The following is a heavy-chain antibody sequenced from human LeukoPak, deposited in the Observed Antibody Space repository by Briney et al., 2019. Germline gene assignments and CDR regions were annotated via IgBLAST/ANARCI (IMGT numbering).Heavy chain of an antibody. D-gene: IGHD6-13*01. CDR1: GGTFSSYA. V-gene: IGHV1-69*04. J-gene: IGHJ4*02. CDR3: ARDTQQLWYFDY. CDR2: IIPILGIA. Sequence: SVKVSCKASGGTFSSYAISWVRQAPGQGLEWMGRIIPILGIANYAQKFQGRVTITADKSPSTAYMELSSLRSEDTAVYYCARDTQQLWYFDYWGQGTLVTVSS.